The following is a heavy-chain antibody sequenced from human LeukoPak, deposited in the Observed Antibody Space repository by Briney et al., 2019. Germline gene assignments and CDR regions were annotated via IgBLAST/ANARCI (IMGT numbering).Heavy chain of an antibody. D-gene: IGHD6-13*01. CDR3: GRDVSRAFDY. CDR1: GFTFSSYA. CDR2: ISYDGNNK. V-gene: IGHV3-30-3*01. Sequence: GGSLRLSCAASGFTFSSYAMHWVRQAPGKGLEWVAVISYDGNNKYYADSVKGRFTISRDNSKKTLYLQMNSLRAEDRAVYYCGRDVSRAFDYWGQGTLVTVSS. J-gene: IGHJ4*02.